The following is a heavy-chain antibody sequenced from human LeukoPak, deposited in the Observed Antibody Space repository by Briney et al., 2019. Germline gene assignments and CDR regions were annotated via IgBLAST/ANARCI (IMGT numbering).Heavy chain of an antibody. CDR1: GFTFSSYG. CDR2: IWYDGSNK. Sequence: GGSLRLSCAASGFTFSSYGMHWVRQAPGKGLEWVAVIWYDGSNKYYADSVRGRFTISRDNSKNTLYLQMNSLRAEDTAVYYCAREGIYCSGGSCYRYYFDYWGQGTLVTVSS. CDR3: AREGIYCSGGSCYRYYFDY. V-gene: IGHV3-33*01. D-gene: IGHD2-15*01. J-gene: IGHJ4*02.